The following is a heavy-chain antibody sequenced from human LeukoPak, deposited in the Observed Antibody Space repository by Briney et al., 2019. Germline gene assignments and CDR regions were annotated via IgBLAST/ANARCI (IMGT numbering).Heavy chain of an antibody. V-gene: IGHV4-34*01. D-gene: IGHD3-9*01. CDR3: ARGRGILTGYYMSQGGYYFDY. CDR1: GGSFSGYY. Sequence: TPSETLSLTCAVYGGSFSGYYWSWIRQPPGKGLEWIGEINHSGSTNYNPSLKSRVTISVDTSKNQFSLKLCSVTAADTAVYYCARGRGILTGYYMSQGGYYFDYWGQGTLDTVSS. CDR2: INHSGST. J-gene: IGHJ4*02.